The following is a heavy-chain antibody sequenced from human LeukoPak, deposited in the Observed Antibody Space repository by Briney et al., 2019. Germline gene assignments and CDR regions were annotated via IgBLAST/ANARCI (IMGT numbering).Heavy chain of an antibody. J-gene: IGHJ6*03. CDR3: ARVASIAAAGTPLYYYYYMDV. Sequence: PSETLSLTCTVSGGSISSSSYYWGWIRQPPGKGLEWIGSIYYSGSTYYNPSLKSRVTISVDTSKNQFSLKLSSVTAADTAVYYCARVASIAAAGTPLYYYYYMDVWGKGTTVTVPS. D-gene: IGHD6-13*01. V-gene: IGHV4-39*01. CDR1: GGSISSSSYY. CDR2: IYYSGST.